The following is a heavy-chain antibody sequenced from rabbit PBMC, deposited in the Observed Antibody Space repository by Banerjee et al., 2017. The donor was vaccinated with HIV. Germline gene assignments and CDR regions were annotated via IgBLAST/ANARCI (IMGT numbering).Heavy chain of an antibody. CDR2: IYTSSGST. V-gene: IGHV1S43*01. CDR3: ARDGYDDYGDYGGFNL. Sequence: QSLEESGGDLVKPGASLTLTCTASGFSFSSSYWICWLRQAPGKGLELIACIYTSSGSTWYASWVNGRFTISRSTSLNTVDLKMTSLTAADTATYFCARDGYDDYGDYGGFNLWGPGTLVTV. CDR1: GFSFSSSYW. D-gene: IGHD2-1*01. J-gene: IGHJ4*01.